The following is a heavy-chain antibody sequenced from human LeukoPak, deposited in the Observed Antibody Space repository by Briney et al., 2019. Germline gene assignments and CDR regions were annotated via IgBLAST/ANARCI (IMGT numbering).Heavy chain of an antibody. J-gene: IGHJ3*01. CDR3: AADGEYAFLV. Sequence: QPAGSLRLSCAASGLTFHNTWMHWIRQAPGKGLVWVSRIINDGITTTYADSVKGRFTISRDNAKNTLYLQMNSLRADDTAVYYCAADGEYAFLVWGQGTMVTVSS. CDR1: GLTFHNTW. CDR2: IINDGITT. V-gene: IGHV3-74*01. D-gene: IGHD2/OR15-2a*01.